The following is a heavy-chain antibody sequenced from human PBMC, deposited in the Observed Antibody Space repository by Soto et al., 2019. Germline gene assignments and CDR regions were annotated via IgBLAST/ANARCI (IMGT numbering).Heavy chain of an antibody. CDR1: GGSFSGHS. CDR3: STRAYDTNGYYRFDP. J-gene: IGHJ5*01. V-gene: IGHV4-34*01. D-gene: IGHD3-22*01. Sequence: AETLSLTCAVYGGSFSGHSWTWIRQSPGKGLEWIGDINHSGRVNYSPSLKSRVTISLDTSKNQFSLTLSAVTAADTAMYYCSTRAYDTNGYYRFDPWGQGTLVTVSS. CDR2: INHSGRV.